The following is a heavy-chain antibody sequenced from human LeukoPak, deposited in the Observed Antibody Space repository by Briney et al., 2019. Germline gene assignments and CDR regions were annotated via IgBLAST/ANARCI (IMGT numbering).Heavy chain of an antibody. D-gene: IGHD1-26*01. V-gene: IGHV3-53*01. J-gene: IGHJ4*02. CDR3: STAPPWDLLYYN. Sequence: GESLRLSCAASGFRLSSDYMSWVRQAPGKGLEWVSFVYNGDTYYADSAKGRFTISSDNSKNTLYLQMNNLRAEDTAVYYCSTAPPWDLLYYNWGQGTLVTVSS. CDR1: GFRLSSDY. CDR2: VYNGDT.